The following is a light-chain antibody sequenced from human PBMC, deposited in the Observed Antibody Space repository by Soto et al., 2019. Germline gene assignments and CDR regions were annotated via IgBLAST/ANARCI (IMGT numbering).Light chain of an antibody. CDR3: QQYGSSYPWT. V-gene: IGKV3-20*01. J-gene: IGKJ1*01. CDR2: GAS. CDR1: QSISSSY. Sequence: EIVVTQSPATLSASPGERVTITCRASQSISSSYLAWYQQKPGQAPRLLIYGASSRATGIPDRFSGSGSGTDFTLTIRRLEPEDFAVYYCQQYGSSYPWTFGQGTKVDIK.